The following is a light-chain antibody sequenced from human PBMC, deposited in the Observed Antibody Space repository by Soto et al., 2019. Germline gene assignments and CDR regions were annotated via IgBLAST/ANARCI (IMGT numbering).Light chain of an antibody. CDR1: QSVGSY. V-gene: IGKV3-11*01. Sequence: IVLTPSPSTLSLSPGERATLSCRASQSVGSYLTWYQQKPGQAPRLLIYGASNRATGIPARFSGSGSGTDFTLTISSLEPEDSAVYYCQQYNNWPAEITFGQGTRLEIK. CDR2: GAS. J-gene: IGKJ5*01. CDR3: QQYNNWPAEIT.